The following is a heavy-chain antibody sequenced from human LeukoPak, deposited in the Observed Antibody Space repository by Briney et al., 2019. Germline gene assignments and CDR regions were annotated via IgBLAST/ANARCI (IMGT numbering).Heavy chain of an antibody. CDR1: GLTFSNYG. D-gene: IGHD6-13*01. Sequence: GGSLRLSCAASGLTFSNYGMSWVRQAPGKGLEWVSAMTGSGDTTYYADSVKGRFTISRDNSKNTLYLQMNSLRAEDTAVYYCATTGYSSRNYWGQGTLVTVSS. V-gene: IGHV3-23*01. CDR2: MTGSGDTT. CDR3: ATTGYSSRNY. J-gene: IGHJ4*02.